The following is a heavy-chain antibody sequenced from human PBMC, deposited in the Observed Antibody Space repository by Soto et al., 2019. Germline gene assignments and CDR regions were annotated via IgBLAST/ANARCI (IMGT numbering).Heavy chain of an antibody. CDR2: IKNKANSYTT. CDR1: GFTFSDHY. J-gene: IGHJ4*02. D-gene: IGHD3-22*01. CDR3: ARARLVVEGRFDY. Sequence: GGSLRLSCAASGFTFSDHYMDWVRQAPGKGLEWVGRIKNKANSYTTNYAGSVRGRFTISRDSAENSLYLDINGLRAEDTAVYYCARARLVVEGRFDYWGQGTLVTVSS. V-gene: IGHV3-72*01.